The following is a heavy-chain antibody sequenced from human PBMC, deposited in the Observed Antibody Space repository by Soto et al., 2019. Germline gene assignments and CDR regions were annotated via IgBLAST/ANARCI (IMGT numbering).Heavy chain of an antibody. J-gene: IGHJ4*02. CDR3: ARERGYDYVWGSYRYTGGVDY. V-gene: IGHV4-31*01. Sequence: QVQLQESGPGLVKPSQTLSLTCTVSGGSISSGGYYWSWIRQHPGKGLEWIGYIYYSGSTYYNPSRRSPVTIPVHTSKNPFSVELSSVPAADTAGYYCARERGYDYVWGSYRYTGGVDYWGQGTLVTVSS. D-gene: IGHD3-16*02. CDR1: GGSISSGGYY. CDR2: IYYSGST.